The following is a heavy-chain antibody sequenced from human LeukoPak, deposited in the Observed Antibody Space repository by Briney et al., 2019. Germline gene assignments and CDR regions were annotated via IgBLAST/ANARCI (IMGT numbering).Heavy chain of an antibody. D-gene: IGHD3/OR15-3a*01. J-gene: IGHJ4*02. CDR2: ISYDGSNK. CDR3: AKNFGPGKAYYDH. Sequence: GRSLRLSCAASGFTFSSYAMHWVRQAPGKGLEWVAVISYDGSNKYYADSVKGRFTTSRDNSENTLYLQMNSLRAEDTAVYYCAKNFGPGKAYYDHWGQGTLVTVSS. V-gene: IGHV3-30-3*02. CDR1: GFTFSSYA.